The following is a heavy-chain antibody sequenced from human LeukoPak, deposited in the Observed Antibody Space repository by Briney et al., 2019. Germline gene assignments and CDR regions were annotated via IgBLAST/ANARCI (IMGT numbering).Heavy chain of an antibody. CDR1: GYTFTSYG. CDR3: AREVMLYYYDSSGYSPFDAFDI. Sequence: ASVKVSCKASGYTFTSYGISGVGQAPGQGVEWMGWSSAYNGKTNYAQKLQGRDAMTTETSTRTAYMELRSLRSDDTAVYYRAREVMLYYYDSSGYSPFDAFDIWGQGTMVTVSS. V-gene: IGHV1-18*01. D-gene: IGHD3-22*01. J-gene: IGHJ3*02. CDR2: SSAYNGKT.